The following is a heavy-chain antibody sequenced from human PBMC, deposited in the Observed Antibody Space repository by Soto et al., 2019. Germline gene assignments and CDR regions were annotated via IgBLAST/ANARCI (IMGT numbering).Heavy chain of an antibody. V-gene: IGHV1-69*06. D-gene: IGHD4-17*01. J-gene: IGHJ3*02. CDR1: GGTFSSYA. CDR3: AREVTVIRGDAFDI. Sequence: SVKVSCKDSGGTFSSYAISWVRQAPGQGLEWMGGIIPIFGTANYAQKFQGRVTITADKSTSTAYMELSSLRSEDTAVYYCAREVTVIRGDAFDIWGQGTMVTGSS. CDR2: IIPIFGTA.